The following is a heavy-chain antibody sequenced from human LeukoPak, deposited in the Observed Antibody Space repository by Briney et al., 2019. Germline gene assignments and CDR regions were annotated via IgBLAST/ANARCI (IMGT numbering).Heavy chain of an antibody. Sequence: GASVKVSCKASGYTFTSYGISWVRQAPGQGLEWMGWISAYNGNTNYAQKLQGRVTMTTDTSTSTAYMELRSLRSDDTAVYYCARDRPGSVQLWFPFDYWGQGTLVTVSS. D-gene: IGHD5-18*01. V-gene: IGHV1-18*04. CDR1: GYTFTSYG. CDR2: ISAYNGNT. CDR3: ARDRPGSVQLWFPFDY. J-gene: IGHJ4*02.